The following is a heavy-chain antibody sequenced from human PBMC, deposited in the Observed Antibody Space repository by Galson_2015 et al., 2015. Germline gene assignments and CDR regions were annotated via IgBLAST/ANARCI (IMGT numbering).Heavy chain of an antibody. Sequence: PALVKPTQTLTLTCTFSGVSLSTSGVGVGWIRQPPGQALEWLVLIHWDDALRYSPSLQSRTTLTKGNSKNQAVLTLANMDPVDTTTYYCAHRRDLYDRRGYNFVCFFDQWGQGSQVIVSS. CDR3: AHRRDLYDRRGYNFVCFFDQ. J-gene: IGHJ5*02. V-gene: IGHV2-5*02. D-gene: IGHD3-22*01. CDR1: GVSLSTSGVG. CDR2: IHWDDAL.